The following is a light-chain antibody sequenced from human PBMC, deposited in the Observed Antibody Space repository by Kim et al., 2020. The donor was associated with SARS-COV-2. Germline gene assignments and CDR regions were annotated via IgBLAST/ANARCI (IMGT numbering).Light chain of an antibody. CDR2: DVS. J-gene: IGLJ2*01. CDR3: SSYTSSSTLV. CDR1: SSDVGAYNF. V-gene: IGLV2-14*01. Sequence: QSALTQPASVSGSPGQSITISCTGTSSDVGAYNFVSWYQQHPGKAPKLMIYDVSKRPSGVSNRFSGSKSGNTASLTISGLQAEYEADYHCSSYTSSSTLVFGGGTQLTVL.